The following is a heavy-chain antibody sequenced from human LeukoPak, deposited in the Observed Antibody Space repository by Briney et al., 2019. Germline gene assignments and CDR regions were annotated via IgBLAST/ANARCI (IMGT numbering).Heavy chain of an antibody. CDR3: TTEGTDILTGYSSSFAFDI. CDR1: GFTFTDAW. CDR2: IKSKTDGGTT. Sequence: GGSLRLSCAASGFTFTDAWMNWVRQAPGKGLEWVGRIKSKTDGGTTDYAAPVKGRFTISRDDSKNTLYLQMNSLKTEDTAVYYCTTEGTDILTGYSSSFAFDIWGQGTMVTVSS. D-gene: IGHD3-9*01. J-gene: IGHJ3*02. V-gene: IGHV3-15*01.